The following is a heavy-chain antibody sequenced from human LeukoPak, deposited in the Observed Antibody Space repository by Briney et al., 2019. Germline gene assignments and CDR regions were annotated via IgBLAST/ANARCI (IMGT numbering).Heavy chain of an antibody. J-gene: IGHJ4*02. CDR3: AREPYYYDSSGYQTPFDY. CDR1: GFTFSSYS. D-gene: IGHD3-22*01. V-gene: IGHV3-21*01. Sequence: GGSLRLSCAASGFTFSSYSMNWVRQAPGKGLEWVSSISSSSSYIYYADSVKGRFTISRDNAKNSLYLQMNSLRAEDTAVYYCAREPYYYDSSGYQTPFDYWGQGTLVTVSS. CDR2: ISSSSSYI.